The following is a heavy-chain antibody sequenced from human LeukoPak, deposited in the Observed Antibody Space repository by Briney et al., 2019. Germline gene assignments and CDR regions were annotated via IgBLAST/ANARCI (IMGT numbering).Heavy chain of an antibody. CDR2: IGSDSKT. V-gene: IGHV3-23*01. CDR3: AKHLHYYVAMGV. D-gene: IGHD3-10*02. Sequence: GGSLRLSCAASGFTFSGFAMTWVRQAPGQGLEWVSSIGSDSKTHYSESVKGRFVISRENSKSTVFLQMNSLRAEDTALYYCAKHLHYYVAMGVWGQGAAVTV. J-gene: IGHJ6*02. CDR1: GFTFSGFA.